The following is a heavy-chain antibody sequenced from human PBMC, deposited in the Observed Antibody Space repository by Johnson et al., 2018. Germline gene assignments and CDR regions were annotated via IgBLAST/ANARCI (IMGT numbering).Heavy chain of an antibody. V-gene: IGHV1-3*01. CDR1: GYTFTSYA. CDR2: INAGNGNT. J-gene: IGHJ3*02. D-gene: IGHD3-10*01. Sequence: QLVQSGAEVKKPGASVKVSCKASGYTFTSYAMHWVRQAPGQRLEWMGWINAGNGNTKYSQKFQGRVTITRDTSASTAYMELSSRRSEDTAVYYCAGAEVVLGYEAFDIWGQGTMVTVSS. CDR3: AGAEVVLGYEAFDI.